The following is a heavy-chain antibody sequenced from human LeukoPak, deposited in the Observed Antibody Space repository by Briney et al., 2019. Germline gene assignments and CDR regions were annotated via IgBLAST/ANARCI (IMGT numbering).Heavy chain of an antibody. CDR2: VYISGTT. Sequence: SETLSLTCSVSGTSVRSYFWSWIRQPTGKGLEWIGRVYISGTTDYNSSLKSRVTMSIDTSKNQFSLKLSSVAAADTAMYYCAREGYSSSRWGQGTLVTVSS. D-gene: IGHD6-6*01. V-gene: IGHV4-4*07. J-gene: IGHJ4*02. CDR1: GTSVRSYF. CDR3: AREGYSSSR.